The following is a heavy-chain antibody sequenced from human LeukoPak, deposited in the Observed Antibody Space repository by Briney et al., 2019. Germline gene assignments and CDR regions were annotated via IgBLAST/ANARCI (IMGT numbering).Heavy chain of an antibody. Sequence: GGSLRLSCAASGFTFSSYAMHWVRQAPGEGLGWVAVISYDGSNKYYADSVKGRFTISRDNSKNTLYLQMNSLRAEDTAVYYCARDRGDYDILTGYLNWFDPWGQGTLVTVSS. V-gene: IGHV3-30-3*01. CDR1: GFTFSSYA. J-gene: IGHJ5*02. CDR3: ARDRGDYDILTGYLNWFDP. D-gene: IGHD3-9*01. CDR2: ISYDGSNK.